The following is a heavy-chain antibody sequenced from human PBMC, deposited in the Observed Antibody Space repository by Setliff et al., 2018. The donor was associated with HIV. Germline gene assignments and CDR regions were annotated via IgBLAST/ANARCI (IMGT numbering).Heavy chain of an antibody. CDR3: ARTRTIAVAGPPPEWYFDL. Sequence: SETLSLTCAVSGPYSISSGFYWGWIRQPPGKGLEWSGNIYHSGNTYYNPSLKSRVTISVDTSKNQFSLKLRSVTAADTAVYYCARTRTIAVAGPPPEWYFDLWGRGTLVTVSS. D-gene: IGHD6-19*01. CDR1: GPYSISSGFY. J-gene: IGHJ2*01. CDR2: IYHSGNT. V-gene: IGHV4-38-2*01.